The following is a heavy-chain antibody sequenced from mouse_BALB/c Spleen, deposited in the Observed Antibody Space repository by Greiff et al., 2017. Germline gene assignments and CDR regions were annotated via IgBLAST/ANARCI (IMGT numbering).Heavy chain of an antibody. J-gene: IGHJ2*01. Sequence: EVKLMESGGGLVKPGGSLKLSCAASGFTFSSYTMSWVRQTPEKRLEWVATISSGGSYTYYPDSVKGRFTISRDNAKNTLYLQMSSLKSEDTAMYYCTRDHYRYDSYYFDYWGQGTTLTVSS. D-gene: IGHD2-14*01. V-gene: IGHV5-6-4*01. CDR3: TRDHYRYDSYYFDY. CDR1: GFTFSSYT. CDR2: ISSGGSYT.